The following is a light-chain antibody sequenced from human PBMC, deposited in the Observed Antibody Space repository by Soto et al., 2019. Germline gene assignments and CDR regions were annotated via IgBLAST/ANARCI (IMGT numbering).Light chain of an antibody. CDR1: SSDVGGYNY. CDR3: SSYAGSNNLV. V-gene: IGLV2-8*01. CDR2: EVS. J-gene: IGLJ2*01. Sequence: QSALTQPPSASGSPGQSVTISCTGTSSDVGGYNYVSWYQQHPGKAPKLMIYEVSKRPSGVPDRFSGSKSGSTASLPVSGLQAEGEADYYCSSYAGSNNLVFGGGTKVTVL.